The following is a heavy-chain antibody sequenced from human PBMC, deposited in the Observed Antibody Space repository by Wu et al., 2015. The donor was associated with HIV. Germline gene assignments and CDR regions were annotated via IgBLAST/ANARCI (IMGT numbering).Heavy chain of an antibody. CDR3: ARDWGAGTPNPDAFDI. Sequence: QVQLVQSGAEVKKPGASVKVSCKASGYTFTGYYMHWVRQAPGQGLEWMGWINPNSGGTNYAQKFQGRVTMTRDTSISTAYMELSRLRSDDTAVYYCARDWGAGTPNPDAFDIWGQGTMVTVSS. J-gene: IGHJ3*02. V-gene: IGHV1-2*02. D-gene: IGHD3-16*01. CDR2: INPNSGGT. CDR1: GYTFTGYY.